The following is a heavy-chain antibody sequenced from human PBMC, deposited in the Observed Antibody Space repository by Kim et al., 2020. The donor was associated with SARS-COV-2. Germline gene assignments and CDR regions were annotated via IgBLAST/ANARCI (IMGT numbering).Heavy chain of an antibody. D-gene: IGHD3-22*01. CDR1: GFTFSSYS. V-gene: IGHV3-21*01. CDR2: ISSSSSYI. CDR3: ARESYYYYDSSGYSTFDY. Sequence: GGSLRLSCAASGFTFSSYSMNWVRQAPGKGLEWVSSISSSSSYIYYADSVKGRFTISRDNAKNSLYLQMSSLRAEDTAVYYCARESYYYYDSSGYSTFDYWGQGTLVTVSS. J-gene: IGHJ4*02.